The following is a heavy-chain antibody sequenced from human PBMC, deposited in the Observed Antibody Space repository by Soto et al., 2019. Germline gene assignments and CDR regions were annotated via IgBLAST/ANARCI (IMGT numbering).Heavy chain of an antibody. D-gene: IGHD5-12*01. Sequence: QVQLVQSGAEVKKPGSSVKVSCKASGGTFSIYAVSWVRQAPGQGLEWMGGIIPIIGTRNYAQRFQGRITVTGDESTSPAYIELSSPKSEDTAGYFLARDLGSGYGPGDYWGQGTLVTVSS. V-gene: IGHV1-69*12. CDR3: ARDLGSGYGPGDY. J-gene: IGHJ4*02. CDR1: GGTFSIYA. CDR2: IIPIIGTR.